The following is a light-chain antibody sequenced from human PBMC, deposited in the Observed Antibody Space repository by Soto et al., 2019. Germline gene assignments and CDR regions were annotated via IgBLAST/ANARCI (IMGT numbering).Light chain of an antibody. Sequence: QSVLTQPPSVSGAPGQRVTISCTGSSSNIGAGYDVHWYQQLPGTAPKLLTYANSNRPSGVPDRFSGSKSGTSASLAITGLQAEDEADYYFQSYDSSLTGYVFGTGTKLTVL. CDR1: SSNIGAGYD. CDR3: QSYDSSLTGYV. J-gene: IGLJ1*01. CDR2: ANS. V-gene: IGLV1-40*01.